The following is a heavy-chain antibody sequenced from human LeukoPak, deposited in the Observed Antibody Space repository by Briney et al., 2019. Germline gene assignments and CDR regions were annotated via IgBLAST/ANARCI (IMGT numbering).Heavy chain of an antibody. J-gene: IGHJ6*02. CDR2: IYYSGST. CDR1: GGSISSYY. V-gene: IGHV4-59*01. D-gene: IGHD3-3*01. Sequence: SETLSLTCTVSGGSISSYYWSWIRQPPGKGLEWIGYIYYSGSTNYNPSLKSRVTISVDTSKNQFSLKLSSVTAADTAVYYCARDVQDYDFWSGYFRTSYGMDVWGQGTTVTVSS. CDR3: ARDVQDYDFWSGYFRTSYGMDV.